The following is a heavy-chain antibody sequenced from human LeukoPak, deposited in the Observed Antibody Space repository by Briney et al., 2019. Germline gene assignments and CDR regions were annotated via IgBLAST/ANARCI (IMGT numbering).Heavy chain of an antibody. Sequence: PGRSLRLSCAASGFTFSSYGMHWVRQAPGKGLEWVAVTWYDGSNKYYADSVKGRFTISRDNSKNTLYLQMNSLRAEDTAVYYCARPRSPGIAVAGYYFDYWGQGTLVTVSS. V-gene: IGHV3-33*01. CDR2: TWYDGSNK. D-gene: IGHD6-19*01. CDR3: ARPRSPGIAVAGYYFDY. CDR1: GFTFSSYG. J-gene: IGHJ4*02.